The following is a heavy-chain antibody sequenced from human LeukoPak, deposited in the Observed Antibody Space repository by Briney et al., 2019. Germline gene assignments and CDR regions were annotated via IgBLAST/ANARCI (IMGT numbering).Heavy chain of an antibody. Sequence: GGSLRLSCAASGFTFSDYYMSWIRQAPGKGLEWVSYISRSGSTIYYADSVKGRFTISRDNAKNTLYLQMNRLRADDTAVYHCARVRSAAAGPLDYWGQGTLVTVSS. V-gene: IGHV3-11*04. J-gene: IGHJ4*02. D-gene: IGHD6-13*01. CDR3: ARVRSAAAGPLDY. CDR1: GFTFSDYY. CDR2: ISRSGSTI.